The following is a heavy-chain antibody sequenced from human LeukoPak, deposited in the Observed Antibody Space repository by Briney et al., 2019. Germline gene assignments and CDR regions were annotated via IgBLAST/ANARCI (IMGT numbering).Heavy chain of an antibody. J-gene: IGHJ4*02. V-gene: IGHV3-23*01. D-gene: IGHD1-26*01. CDR3: AKAAEWELLHFDY. CDR1: GFTFSSYA. CDR2: ISGSGGST. Sequence: GGSLRLSCAASGFTFSSYAMSWVRQAPGKGLEWVSAISGSGGSTYYADSVKGWFTISRGNSKNTLYLQMNSLRAEDTAVYYCAKAAEWELLHFDYWGQGTLVTVSS.